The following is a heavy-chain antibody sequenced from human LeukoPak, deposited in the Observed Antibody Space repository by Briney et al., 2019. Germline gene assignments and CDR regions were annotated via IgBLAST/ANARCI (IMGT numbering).Heavy chain of an antibody. D-gene: IGHD3-9*01. Sequence: GGSLRLSCAASGFTVSSNYMSWVRRAPGKGLEWVSVIYSGGSTYYADSVKGRFTISRDNSKNTLYLQMNSLRADDTAVYYCAKVSESNYDILTGYYTPYYFDYWGQGTLVTVSS. CDR1: GFTVSSNY. CDR3: AKVSESNYDILTGYYTPYYFDY. CDR2: IYSGGST. V-gene: IGHV3-53*01. J-gene: IGHJ4*02.